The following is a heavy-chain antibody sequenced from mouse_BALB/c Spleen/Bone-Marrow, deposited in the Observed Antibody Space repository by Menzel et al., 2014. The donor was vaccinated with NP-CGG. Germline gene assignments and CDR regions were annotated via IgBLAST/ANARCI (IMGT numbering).Heavy chain of an antibody. CDR3: TTDRKYFGSGWDAFDP. CDR2: ISSSGNT. Sequence: EESGGRLVTPGTPLTLTCTVSEINLSSYAMGWVRQAPGKGLEYIGIISSSGNTYYANWAKGRFTISKTSSTTVDLKITSPTTEDTATYSCTTDRKYFGSGWDAFDPWGPGTLVTVSS. J-gene: IGHJ1*01. D-gene: IGHD1-1*01. V-gene: IGHV5-6-5*01. CDR1: EINLSSYA.